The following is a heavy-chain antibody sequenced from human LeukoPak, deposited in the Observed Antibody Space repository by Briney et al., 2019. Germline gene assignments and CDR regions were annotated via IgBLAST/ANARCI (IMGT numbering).Heavy chain of an antibody. CDR2: IYPGDSDT. J-gene: IGHJ4*02. D-gene: IGHD6-13*01. CDR3: ARQLEYSSSWSDFDY. V-gene: IGHV5-51*01. Sequence: GESLKISCKGSGYSFTSYWIGWVRQMPGKGLEWMGIIYPGDSDTRYSPSLQGQVTISADKSISTAYLQWSSLKASDTAMYYCARQLEYSSSWSDFDYWGQGTLVTVSS. CDR1: GYSFTSYW.